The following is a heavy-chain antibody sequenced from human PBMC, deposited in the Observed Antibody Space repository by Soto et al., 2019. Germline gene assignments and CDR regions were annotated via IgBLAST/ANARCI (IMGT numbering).Heavy chain of an antibody. V-gene: IGHV4-59*01. J-gene: IGHJ5*02. CDR3: ARLPWADYGGIFDP. CDR1: GGSISNYY. Sequence: SETLSLTCTVSGGSISNYYWSWIRHPPGKKLEWIGNIHYSRSTNYNPSLKSRVTISGDTSKNQFSLKLYSVTTADTAMYYCARLPWADYGGIFDPWGQGTLVTVSS. CDR2: IHYSRST. D-gene: IGHD4-17*01.